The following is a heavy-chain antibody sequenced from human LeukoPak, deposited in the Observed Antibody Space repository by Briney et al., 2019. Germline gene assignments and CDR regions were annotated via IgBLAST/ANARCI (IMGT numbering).Heavy chain of an antibody. CDR1: GGTFSSYA. J-gene: IGHJ6*02. CDR3: ARDSGYRYCSGGSCYFPYYYGMDV. Sequence: SVKVSCKASGGTFSSYAISWVRQAPGQGLEWMGGIIPIFGTANYAQKFQGRVTITADESTSTAYMELSRLRSEDTAVYYCARDSGYRYCSGGSCYFPYYYGMDVWGQGTTVTVSS. V-gene: IGHV1-69*13. D-gene: IGHD2-15*01. CDR2: IIPIFGTA.